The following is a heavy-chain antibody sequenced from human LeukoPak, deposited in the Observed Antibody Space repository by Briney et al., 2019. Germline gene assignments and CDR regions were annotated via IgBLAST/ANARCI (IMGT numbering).Heavy chain of an antibody. CDR3: AKDMAIHYYDSSGYSDY. Sequence: GGSLRLSCAASGFTFDDYAMHWVRQAPGKGLEWVSGISWNSGSIGYADSVKGRFTISRDNAKNSLYLQMNSLRAEDTALYYCAKDMAIHYYDSSGYSDYWGQGTLVTVSS. CDR1: GFTFDDYA. D-gene: IGHD3-22*01. CDR2: ISWNSGSI. J-gene: IGHJ4*02. V-gene: IGHV3-9*01.